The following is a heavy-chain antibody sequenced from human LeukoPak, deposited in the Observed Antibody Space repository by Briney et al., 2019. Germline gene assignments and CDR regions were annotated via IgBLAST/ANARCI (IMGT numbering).Heavy chain of an antibody. J-gene: IGHJ4*02. D-gene: IGHD5-18*01. Sequence: SETLSLTCAVYGGSFSGYYWSWIRQPPGKGLEWIGEINHSGSTNYNPSLKSRVTISVDTSKSQFSLKLSSVTAADTAVYYCARRWSGYSLNFDYWGQGTLVTVSS. V-gene: IGHV4-34*01. CDR1: GGSFSGYY. CDR2: INHSGST. CDR3: ARRWSGYSLNFDY.